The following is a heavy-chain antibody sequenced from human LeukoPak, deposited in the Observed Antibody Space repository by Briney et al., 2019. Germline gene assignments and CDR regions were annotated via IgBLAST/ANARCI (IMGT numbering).Heavy chain of an antibody. J-gene: IGHJ4*02. V-gene: IGHV3-53*01. CDR2: IYSGGST. D-gene: IGHD7-27*01. CDR1: GFNVSRNY. Sequence: GGSLRLSCAASGFNVSRNYMSWLRQAPGKGLEWVSVIYSGGSTYYADSVKGRFIISRDNSKNIVYLQMNSLRAEDTAVYYCARDLPRGNWEYWGQGTLVSVSS. CDR3: ARDLPRGNWEY.